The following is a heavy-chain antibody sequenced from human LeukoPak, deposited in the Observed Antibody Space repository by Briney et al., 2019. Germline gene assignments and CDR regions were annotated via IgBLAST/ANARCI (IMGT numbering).Heavy chain of an antibody. J-gene: IGHJ4*02. CDR3: ARDTAYCGGDCYSGIDY. D-gene: IGHD2-21*02. V-gene: IGHV3-11*04. CDR1: GFTFSSNS. CDR2: ISSSGSTI. Sequence: GGSLRLSCTVSGFTFSSNSMSWIRQAPGKGLEWVSYISSSGSTIYYADSVKGRFTISRDNAKNSLYLQMNSLRAEDTAVYYCARDTAYCGGDCYSGIDYWGQGTLVTVSS.